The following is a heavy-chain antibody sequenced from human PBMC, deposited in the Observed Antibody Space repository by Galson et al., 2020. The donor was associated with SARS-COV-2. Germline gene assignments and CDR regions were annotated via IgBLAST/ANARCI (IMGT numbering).Heavy chain of an antibody. J-gene: IGHJ6*02. D-gene: IGHD2-15*01. CDR2: INPNSGGT. V-gene: IGHV1-2*02. CDR3: ARVGGTTPYYYYYGMDV. Sequence: ASVKVSCKASGYTFTGYYMHWVRQAPGQGLEWMGWINPNSGGTNYAQKFQGRVTMTRDTSISTAYMELSRLRSDDTAVYYCARVGGTTPYYYYYGMDVWGQGTTVTVSS. CDR1: GYTFTGYY.